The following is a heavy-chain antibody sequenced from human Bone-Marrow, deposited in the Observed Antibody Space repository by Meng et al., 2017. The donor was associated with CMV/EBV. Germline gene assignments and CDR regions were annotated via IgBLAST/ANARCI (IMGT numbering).Heavy chain of an antibody. CDR1: GFTFSSYG. CDR2: IRYDGSNK. Sequence: GESLKISCAASGFTFSSYGMHWVRQAPGKGLEWVAFIRYDGSNKYYVDSVKGRFTISRDNSKNTLQLQMNSLRAEDTAVYYCSEVSQFNFDYWGQGTLVTVSS. V-gene: IGHV3-30*02. J-gene: IGHJ4*02. CDR3: SEVSQFNFDY.